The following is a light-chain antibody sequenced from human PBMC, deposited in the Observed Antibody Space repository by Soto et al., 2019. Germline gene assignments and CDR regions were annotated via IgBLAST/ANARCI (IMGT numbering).Light chain of an antibody. V-gene: IGKV3-20*01. CDR2: GAS. CDR3: QQYGSSLTWT. CDR1: QSVSSSY. J-gene: IGKJ1*01. Sequence: EIGLTQSPGTLPLSPGERATLSCRASQSVSSSYLAWYRQKPGQAPRLLIYGASSRATGIPDRFSGSGSGTDFTLTISRLEPEDFAVYYCQQYGSSLTWTFGQGTKVDIK.